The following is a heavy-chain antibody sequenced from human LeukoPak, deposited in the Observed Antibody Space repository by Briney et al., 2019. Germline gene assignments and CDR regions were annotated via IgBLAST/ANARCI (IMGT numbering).Heavy chain of an antibody. CDR3: ARVSASGSYYPDLDY. J-gene: IGHJ4*02. CDR1: GYTFTSYG. D-gene: IGHD3-10*01. Sequence: ASVKVSCKASGYTFTSYGISWVRQAPGQGLEWMGWISAYNGNTNYAQKLQGRVTMTTDTSTSTAYMELRSLRSEDTAVYYCARVSASGSYYPDLDYWGQGTLVTVSS. CDR2: ISAYNGNT. V-gene: IGHV1-18*01.